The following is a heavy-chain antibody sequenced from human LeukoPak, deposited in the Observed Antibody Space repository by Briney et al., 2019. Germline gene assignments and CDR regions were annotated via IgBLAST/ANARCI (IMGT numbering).Heavy chain of an antibody. CDR1: GYTFTSYD. CDR3: ARSNYCSGGSCYSTD. J-gene: IGHJ4*02. D-gene: IGHD2-15*01. Sequence: ASVKVSCKASGYTFTSYDINWVRQATGQGLEWMGWMNPNSGNTGYAQKFQGRVTITRNTSISTAYMELSSLRSEDTAVYYCARSNYCSGGSCYSTDWGQGTLVTVSS. CDR2: MNPNSGNT. V-gene: IGHV1-8*03.